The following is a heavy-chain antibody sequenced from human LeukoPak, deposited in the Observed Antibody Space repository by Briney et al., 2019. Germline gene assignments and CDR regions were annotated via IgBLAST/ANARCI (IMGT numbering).Heavy chain of an antibody. CDR1: GFTFTTSA. J-gene: IGHJ3*02. Sequence: GASVKVSCKPSGFTFTTSAMQWMRQARGQPLEWIGWIVAGSGHTNYAQKFQERVTITRDMSTSTAYMELSSLRSEDTAVYYCAAVGYCSGGSCYNAFDIWGQGTMVTVSS. CDR3: AAVGYCSGGSCYNAFDI. D-gene: IGHD2-15*01. V-gene: IGHV1-58*02. CDR2: IVAGSGHT.